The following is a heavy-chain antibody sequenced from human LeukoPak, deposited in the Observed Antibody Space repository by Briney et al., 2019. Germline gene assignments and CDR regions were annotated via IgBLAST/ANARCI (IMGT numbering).Heavy chain of an antibody. D-gene: IGHD3-10*01. J-gene: IGHJ2*01. CDR1: GFTFSDYY. V-gene: IGHV3-11*01. CDR3: ARLLLWFGESWYFDL. CDR2: ISSSGSTI. Sequence: PGGSLRLSCAPSGFTFSDYYMSWIRQAPGKGLEWVSYISSSGSTIYYADSVKGRFTISRDNAKNSLYLQMNSLRAEDTAVYYCARLLLWFGESWYFDLWGRGTLVTVSS.